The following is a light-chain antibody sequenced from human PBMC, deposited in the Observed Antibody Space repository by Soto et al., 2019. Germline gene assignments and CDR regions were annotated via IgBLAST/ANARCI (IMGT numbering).Light chain of an antibody. CDR3: CSYAGSYTVI. CDR1: SSDVGFYNY. V-gene: IGLV2-11*01. CDR2: DVS. J-gene: IGLJ2*01. Sequence: QSALTQPRSVSGSPGQSVTISCTGTSSDVGFYNYVSWYQQHPGKAPKLMIYDVSGRPSGVPDRFSGSKSGNTASLTISGLQAEDEAEYYCCSYAGSYTVIFGGGTKVTVL.